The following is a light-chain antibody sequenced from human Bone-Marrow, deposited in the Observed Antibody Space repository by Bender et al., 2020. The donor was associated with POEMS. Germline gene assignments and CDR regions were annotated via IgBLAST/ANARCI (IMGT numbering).Light chain of an antibody. CDR2: EGT. Sequence: QSALTQPASVSGSPGQSITISCTGTSSDVGSYNLVSWYQHHPDKAPKLLIYEGTKRPSGLSNRFSGSKSGNTASLTISGLQAEDEADYYCCSYAGYNSVVIFGGGTKLTVL. CDR3: CSYAGYNSVVI. J-gene: IGLJ2*01. CDR1: SSDVGSYNL. V-gene: IGLV2-23*03.